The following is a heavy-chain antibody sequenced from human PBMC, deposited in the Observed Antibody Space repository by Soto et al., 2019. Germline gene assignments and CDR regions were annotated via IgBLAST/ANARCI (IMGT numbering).Heavy chain of an antibody. CDR3: ARGGWRHIDY. J-gene: IGHJ4*02. D-gene: IGHD3-3*01. CDR1: GGSISTYY. CDR2: IYYSGST. V-gene: IGHV4-59*08. Sequence: QVQLQESGPGLAKPSETLSPTCTVSGGSISTYYWSWIRQPPGKGLEWIGYIYYSGSTNYNPSLKSRVTISVDTSKNQFSLKLSSVTAADTAVYYCARGGWRHIDYWGQGTLVTVSS.